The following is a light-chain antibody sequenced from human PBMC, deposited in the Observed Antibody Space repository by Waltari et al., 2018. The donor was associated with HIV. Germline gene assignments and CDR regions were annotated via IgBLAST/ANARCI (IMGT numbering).Light chain of an antibody. V-gene: IGKV3-15*01. CDR3: QEYKNWPLST. J-gene: IGKJ4*01. CDR1: QRVSSN. Sequence: RVMTQSPATLSASPGARATLYCRASQRVSSNLAWYQQKPGQAPRLLIYGASTRATGIPARFSGSGSETEFTLTIGSLQSEDFAVYYCQEYKNWPLSTFGGGTKVEIK. CDR2: GAS.